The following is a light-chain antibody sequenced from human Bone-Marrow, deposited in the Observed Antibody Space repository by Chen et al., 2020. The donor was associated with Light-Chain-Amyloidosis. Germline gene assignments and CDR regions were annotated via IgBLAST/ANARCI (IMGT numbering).Light chain of an antibody. CDR3: QSADSSGTYEVI. V-gene: IGLV3-25*03. CDR1: DLPTKY. CDR2: RDT. J-gene: IGLJ2*01. Sequence: VSPGQTARITCSGDDLPTKYAYWYQQKPGQAPVLVIHRDTERPSGISERVSGSSSGTTATLTISGVQAEDEADYHCQSADSSGTYEVIFGGGTKLTVL.